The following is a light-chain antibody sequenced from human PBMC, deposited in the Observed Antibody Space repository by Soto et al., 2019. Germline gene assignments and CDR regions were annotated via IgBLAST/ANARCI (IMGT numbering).Light chain of an antibody. CDR2: EVS. V-gene: IGLV2-14*01. J-gene: IGLJ2*01. CDR3: SSYTSSSTLAV. CDR1: SSDVGGYNY. Sequence: QSVLTQPASVSGSPGQSITISCTGTSSDVGGYNYVSWYQQHPGKAPKLMIYEVSNRPSGVSNRCSGSKSGNTASLTISGLQAEDEADYYCSSYTSSSTLAVFGGGTQLTVL.